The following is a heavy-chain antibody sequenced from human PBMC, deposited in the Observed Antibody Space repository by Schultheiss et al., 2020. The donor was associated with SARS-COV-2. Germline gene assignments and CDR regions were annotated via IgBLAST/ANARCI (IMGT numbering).Heavy chain of an antibody. CDR3: TTGLGITIFGVVIIPYYYYYMDV. V-gene: IGHV3-15*01. J-gene: IGHJ6*03. Sequence: GGSLRLSCAASGFTLSVHYMDWFRQAPGKGLEWVGRIKSKTDGGTTDYAAPVKGRFTISRDDSKNTLYLQMNSLKTEDTAVYYCTTGLGITIFGVVIIPYYYYYMDVWGKGTTVTVSS. CDR2: IKSKTDGGTT. CDR1: GFTLSVHY. D-gene: IGHD3-3*01.